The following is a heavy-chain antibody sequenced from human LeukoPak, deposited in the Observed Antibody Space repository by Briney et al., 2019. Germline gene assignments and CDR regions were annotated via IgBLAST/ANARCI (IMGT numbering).Heavy chain of an antibody. Sequence: GGSLGLSCAASGFTVSNNYMSWVRQAPGKGLEWVSVIYSGGSTYYADSVKGRFTISRDNGKNTLYLQMNSLRAEDTAVYYCARGSTYYDSSGQVPFDYWGQGTLVTVSS. D-gene: IGHD3-22*01. J-gene: IGHJ4*02. CDR1: GFTVSNNY. CDR3: ARGSTYYDSSGQVPFDY. V-gene: IGHV3-53*01. CDR2: IYSGGST.